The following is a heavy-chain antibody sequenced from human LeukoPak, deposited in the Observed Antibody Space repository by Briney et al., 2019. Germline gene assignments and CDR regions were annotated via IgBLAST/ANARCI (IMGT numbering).Heavy chain of an antibody. Sequence: ASVKVSCKASGGTFSNYAISWVRQAPGQGLEWMGGIIPIFGTANYAQKFQGRVTITADESTSTAYMELSSLRSEDTAVYYCARVGGSYYGPQGDYWGQGTLVTVSS. CDR3: ARVGGSYYGPQGDY. CDR1: GGTFSNYA. V-gene: IGHV1-69*13. D-gene: IGHD1-26*01. J-gene: IGHJ4*02. CDR2: IIPIFGTA.